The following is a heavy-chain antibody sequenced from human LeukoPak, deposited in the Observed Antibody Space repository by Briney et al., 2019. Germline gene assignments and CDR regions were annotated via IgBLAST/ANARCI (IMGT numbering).Heavy chain of an antibody. CDR3: ARTAGIDGSGSYYNQPFDY. J-gene: IGHJ4*02. Sequence: SVKVSCKASGGTFSSYAVSWVRQAPGQGLEWMGRIIPIFGTANYEQKFQGRVTITTDESTSTAYMELSSLRSEDTAVYYCARTAGIDGSGSYYNQPFDYWGQGTLVTVSS. D-gene: IGHD3-10*01. V-gene: IGHV1-69*05. CDR1: GGTFSSYA. CDR2: IIPIFGTA.